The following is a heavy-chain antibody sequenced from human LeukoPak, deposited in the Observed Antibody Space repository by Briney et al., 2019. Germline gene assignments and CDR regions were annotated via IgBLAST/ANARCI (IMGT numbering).Heavy chain of an antibody. CDR3: ISEGY. J-gene: IGHJ4*02. CDR2: INPSSGGT. CDR1: GYSFTAWY. Sequence: ASVKVSCKASGYSFTAWYMHWVRQAPGQGLKWMGWINPSSGGTNYAQKFQDRVTMTRDTSINTAYMELSSLRSDDDTAVYYCISEGYWGQGSLVTVSS. V-gene: IGHV1-2*02.